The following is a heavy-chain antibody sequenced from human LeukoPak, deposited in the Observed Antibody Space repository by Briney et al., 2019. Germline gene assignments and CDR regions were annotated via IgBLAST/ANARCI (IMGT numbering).Heavy chain of an antibody. J-gene: IGHJ3*02. CDR1: GFTFDDYA. Sequence: GGSLRLSCAASGFTFDDYAMHWVRQAPGKGLEWVSGISWNSGSIGYADSVKGRFTISRDNAKNSLYLQMNSLRAEDTALYYCAKAYGSDPDGAFDIWGQGTMVTVSS. V-gene: IGHV3-9*01. CDR3: AKAYGSDPDGAFDI. D-gene: IGHD3-10*01. CDR2: ISWNSGSI.